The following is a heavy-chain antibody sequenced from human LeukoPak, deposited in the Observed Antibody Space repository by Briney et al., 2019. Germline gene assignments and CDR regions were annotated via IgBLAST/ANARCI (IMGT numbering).Heavy chain of an antibody. J-gene: IGHJ6*03. D-gene: IGHD2-2*01. CDR2: IYYSGST. V-gene: IGHV4-59*01. CDR3: ARENRYCSSTSCSYYYYMDV. CDR1: GGSISSYY. Sequence: SETLSLTCTVSGGSISSYYWSWIRQPPGKGLEWIGYIYYSGSTNYNPSLKGRVTISVDTSKNQFSLKLSSVTAADTAVYYCARENRYCSSTSCSYYYYMDVWGKGTAVTVPS.